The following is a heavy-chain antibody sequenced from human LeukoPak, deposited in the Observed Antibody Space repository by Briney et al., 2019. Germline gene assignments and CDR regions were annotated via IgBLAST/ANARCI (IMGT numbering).Heavy chain of an antibody. CDR1: DGSISSYY. CDR2: IHSSGST. D-gene: IGHD2-2*01. V-gene: IGHV4-4*09. Sequence: SETLSLTCSVSDGSISSYYWSWIRQPPGKGVEGSGYIHSSGSTHYNPSLKSRVTTSLDTSKNQFSLTLSSVTAADTAVYYCARVASCYRCRGRGAFDIWGQGTMVTVSS. J-gene: IGHJ3*02. CDR3: ARVASCYRCRGRGAFDI.